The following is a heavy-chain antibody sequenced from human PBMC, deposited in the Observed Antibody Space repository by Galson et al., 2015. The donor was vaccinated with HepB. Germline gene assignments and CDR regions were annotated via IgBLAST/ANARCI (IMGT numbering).Heavy chain of an antibody. J-gene: IGHJ4*02. CDR2: ISSSSSYI. CDR3: ARDGPSWLLQKYYFDY. D-gene: IGHD3-22*01. CDR1: GFTFSSYS. V-gene: IGHV3-21*01. Sequence: SLRLSCAASGFTFSSYSMNWVRQAPGKGLEWVSSISSSSSYIYYADSVKGRFTISRDNAKNSLYLQMNSLRAEDTAVYYCARDGPSWLLQKYYFDYWGQGTLVTVSS.